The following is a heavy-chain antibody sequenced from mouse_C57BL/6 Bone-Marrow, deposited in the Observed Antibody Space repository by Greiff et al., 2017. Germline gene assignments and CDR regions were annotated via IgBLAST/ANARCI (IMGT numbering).Heavy chain of an antibody. D-gene: IGHD1-1*01. CDR1: GYTFTSYW. Sequence: VQLQQPGAELVKPGASVKLSCKASGYTFTSYWMQWVKQRPGQGLEWIGEIDPSDSYTNYNQKFKGKATLTVDTSSSTAYMQLSSLTSEDSAVYDGARDGSSSYWDFDVWGTGTTVTVSS. J-gene: IGHJ1*03. CDR3: ARDGSSSYWDFDV. V-gene: IGHV1-50*01. CDR2: IDPSDSYT.